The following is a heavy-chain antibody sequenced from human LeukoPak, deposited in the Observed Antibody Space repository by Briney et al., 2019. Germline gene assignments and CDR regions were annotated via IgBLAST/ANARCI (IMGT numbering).Heavy chain of an antibody. J-gene: IGHJ5*02. CDR3: ARVPPYCPTTSCYAPFDH. Sequence: SVKVSCKAAGGTFSTFPVSWVRQAPGQGLEWVGGIIPIFGATTYAQNFQDRVTITADESTGTAYMELSSLTSDDTAVYYCARVPPYCPTTSCYAPFDHWGQGTLVTVSS. CDR1: GGTFSTFP. CDR2: IIPIFGAT. V-gene: IGHV1-69*13. D-gene: IGHD2-2*01.